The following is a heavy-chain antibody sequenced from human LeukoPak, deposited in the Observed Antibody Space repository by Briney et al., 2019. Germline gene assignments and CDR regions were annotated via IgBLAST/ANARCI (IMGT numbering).Heavy chain of an antibody. CDR2: FDPEDGET. CDR1: GYTLTELS. CDR3: ATIGDYGGNSDAFDI. Sequence: ASVKVSCKVSGYTLTELSMHWVRQAPGKGLEWMGGFDPEDGETIYAQKFQGRVTMTEDTSTDTAHMELSSLRSEDTAVYYCATIGDYGGNSDAFDIWGQGTMVTVSS. V-gene: IGHV1-24*01. J-gene: IGHJ3*02. D-gene: IGHD4-23*01.